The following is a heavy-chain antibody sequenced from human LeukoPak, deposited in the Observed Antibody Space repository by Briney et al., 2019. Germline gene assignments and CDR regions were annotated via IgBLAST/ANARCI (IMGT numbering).Heavy chain of an antibody. Sequence: SETLSLTCTVSGGSTSSYYWSWLRQPAGKGLEWLGRIYTSGSTNYNPSLKSRVTMSVDTSKNQFSLKLSSVTAADTAVYYCARVYDYYYYYYMDVWGKGTTVTVSS. D-gene: IGHD3-16*01. J-gene: IGHJ6*03. CDR1: GGSTSSYY. CDR2: IYTSGST. CDR3: ARVYDYYYYYYMDV. V-gene: IGHV4-4*07.